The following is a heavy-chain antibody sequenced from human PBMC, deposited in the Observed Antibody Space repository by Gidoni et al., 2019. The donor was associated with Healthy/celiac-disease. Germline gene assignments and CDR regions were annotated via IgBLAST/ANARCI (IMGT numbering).Heavy chain of an antibody. CDR2: IYYSGST. CDR3: ASPRGRKLRYFDWHFDY. CDR1: GGSISSSSYY. D-gene: IGHD3-9*01. Sequence: QLQLQESGPGLVKPSETLSLTCTVSGGSISSSSYYWGWIRQPPGKGLEWIGSIYYSGSTYYNPSLKSRVTISVDTSKNQFSLKLSSVTAADTAVYYCASPRGRKLRYFDWHFDYWGQGTLVTVSS. V-gene: IGHV4-39*01. J-gene: IGHJ4*02.